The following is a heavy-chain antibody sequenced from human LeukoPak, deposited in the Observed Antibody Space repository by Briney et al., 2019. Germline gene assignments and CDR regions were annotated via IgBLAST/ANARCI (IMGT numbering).Heavy chain of an antibody. CDR1: GGSISSGGYY. Sequence: SETLFLICTVSGGSISSGGYYWSWIRQHPGKGLEWIGYIYYSGSTYYNPSLKSRVTISVDTSKNQFSLKLSSVTAADTAVYYCARGIVVVANFDYWGQGTLVTVSS. V-gene: IGHV4-31*03. J-gene: IGHJ4*02. D-gene: IGHD3-22*01. CDR3: ARGIVVVANFDY. CDR2: IYYSGST.